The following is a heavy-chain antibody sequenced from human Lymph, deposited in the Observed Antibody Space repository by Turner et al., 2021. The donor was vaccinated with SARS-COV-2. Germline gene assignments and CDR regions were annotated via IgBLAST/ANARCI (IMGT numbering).Heavy chain of an antibody. V-gene: IGHV3-30*04. CDR1: GFTFSTYA. CDR3: ARYASGGYFYYGMDV. D-gene: IGHD3-10*01. J-gene: IGHJ6*02. CDR2: ISYDGSNK. Sequence: QVKLVESGGGVVQPGRSLRLPCAASGFTFSTYAIYWVRQAPGKGLEWVAVISYDGSNKYYADSVKGRFTISRDNSKNTLYLQMNSLRAEDTAVYYCARYASGGYFYYGMDVWGQGTTVTVSS.